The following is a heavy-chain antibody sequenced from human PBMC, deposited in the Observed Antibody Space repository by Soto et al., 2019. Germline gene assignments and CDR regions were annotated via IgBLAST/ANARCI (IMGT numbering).Heavy chain of an antibody. Sequence: EVQLLESGGGLVQPGGSLRLSCAASGFTFSSYAMSWVRQAPGKGLEWVSAISGSGGSTYYADSVKGRFTISRDNSKNTLYLQMNSLRAEDTAVYYCEKDNYSSSWNYYYYGMDVWGQGTTVTVSS. J-gene: IGHJ6*02. CDR2: ISGSGGST. CDR1: GFTFSSYA. CDR3: EKDNYSSSWNYYYYGMDV. D-gene: IGHD6-13*01. V-gene: IGHV3-23*01.